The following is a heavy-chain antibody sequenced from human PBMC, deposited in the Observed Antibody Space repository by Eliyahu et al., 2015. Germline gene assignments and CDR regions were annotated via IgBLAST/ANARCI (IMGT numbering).Heavy chain of an antibody. CDR1: GFTVXSNY. D-gene: IGHD3-16*01. CDR2: MYNGGAT. Sequence: EVQLVESGGGLIQPGGSLRLSCXASGFTVXSNYXSWVRQAPGKGLEWLSVMYNGGATYYADSVKGRFTISRDNSKNTLYLQMNSLRADDTAVYYCARDLGAYKRAFDYWGQGTLATVSS. J-gene: IGHJ4*02. V-gene: IGHV3-53*01. CDR3: ARDLGAYKRAFDY.